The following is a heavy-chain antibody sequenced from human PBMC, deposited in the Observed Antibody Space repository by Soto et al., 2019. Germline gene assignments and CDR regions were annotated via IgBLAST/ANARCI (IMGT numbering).Heavy chain of an antibody. Sequence: ALVKVSCKASGYTFTGYYMHWLRQAPGQGREWMGWINPNSGGTNYAQKFQGRVTMTRDTSISTAYMELSRLRSDDTAVYYCARVSWPLGWFDPWGQGTLVTVSS. D-gene: IGHD2-15*01. V-gene: IGHV1-2*02. CDR2: INPNSGGT. J-gene: IGHJ5*02. CDR1: GYTFTGYY. CDR3: ARVSWPLGWFDP.